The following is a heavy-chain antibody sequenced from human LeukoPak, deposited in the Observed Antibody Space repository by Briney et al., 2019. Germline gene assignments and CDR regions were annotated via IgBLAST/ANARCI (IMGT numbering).Heavy chain of an antibody. V-gene: IGHV3-30*19. Sequence: PGRSLRLSCAAAGFTLSSYGMHWVRQAPGKGLEWVAVISYDGSNKYYADSVKGRFTISRDNSKNTLYLQMNSLRAEDTAVYYCARGKTVTTNYYYYGMDVWGQGTTVTVSS. CDR3: ARGKTVTTNYYYYGMDV. CDR1: GFTLSSYG. D-gene: IGHD4-17*01. J-gene: IGHJ6*02. CDR2: ISYDGSNK.